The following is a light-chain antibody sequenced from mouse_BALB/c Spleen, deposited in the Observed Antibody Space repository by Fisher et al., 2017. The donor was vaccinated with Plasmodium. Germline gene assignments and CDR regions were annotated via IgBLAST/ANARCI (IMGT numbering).Light chain of an antibody. Sequence: HPIYISCKSSQSLLNSDGKTYLSWLLQRPGQSPKRLIHLVSKLDSGVPDRFTGSGSGTDFTLKISRVEAEDSGVYYCWQGTHLWTFGGGHQAGNQT. J-gene: IGKJ1*01. V-gene: IGKV1-135*01. CDR1: QSLLNSDGKTY. CDR3: WQGTHLWT. CDR2: LVS.